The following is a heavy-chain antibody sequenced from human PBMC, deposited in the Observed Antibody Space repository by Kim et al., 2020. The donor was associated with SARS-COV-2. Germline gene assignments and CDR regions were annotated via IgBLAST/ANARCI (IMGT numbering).Heavy chain of an antibody. CDR1: GGSISSGGYY. D-gene: IGHD3-10*01. CDR3: AREVGNPMVRGMAGWFDP. J-gene: IGHJ5*02. CDR2: IYYSGST. Sequence: SETLSLTCTVSGGSISSGGYYWSWIRQHPGKGLEWIGYIYYSGSTYYNPSLKSRVTISVDTSKNQFSLKLSSVTAADTAVYYCAREVGNPMVRGMAGWFDPWGQGTLVTVSS. V-gene: IGHV4-31*03.